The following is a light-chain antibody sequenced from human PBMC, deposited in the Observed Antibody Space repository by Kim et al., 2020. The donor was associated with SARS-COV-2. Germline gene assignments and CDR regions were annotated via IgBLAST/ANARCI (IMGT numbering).Light chain of an antibody. Sequence: LPPGERAPPSCRASQTVNHNYLAWYQHKPGQAPRLLILEASTRATGIPDRFSGSGSGTDFTLTISRLEPEDVAIYYCQQYGRSAAFGQGTKVDIK. CDR1: QTVNHNY. CDR3: QQYGRSAA. J-gene: IGKJ1*01. V-gene: IGKV3-20*01. CDR2: EAS.